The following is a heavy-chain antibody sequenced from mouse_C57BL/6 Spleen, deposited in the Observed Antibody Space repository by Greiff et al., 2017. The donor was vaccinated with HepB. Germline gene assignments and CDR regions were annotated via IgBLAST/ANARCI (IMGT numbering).Heavy chain of an antibody. Sequence: VQLQQSGAELVKPGASVKMSCKASGYTFTSYWITWVKQRPGQGLEWIGDIYPGSGSTNYNEKFKSKATLTVDTSSSPAYMQLSSLTSEDSAVYYCARRKPIRDWYFDVWGTGTTVTVSA. V-gene: IGHV1-55*01. CDR2: IYPGSGST. D-gene: IGHD1-1*01. CDR3: ARRKPIRDWYFDV. J-gene: IGHJ1*03. CDR1: GYTFTSYW.